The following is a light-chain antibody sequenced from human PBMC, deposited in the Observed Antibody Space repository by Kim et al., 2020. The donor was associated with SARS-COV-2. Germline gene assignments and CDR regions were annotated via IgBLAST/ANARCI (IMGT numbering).Light chain of an antibody. Sequence: DIQMTQSPSTVSASVGDRVNITCRASQSISSWLAWYQQKPGKAPKVLIYKASTLQTGVPSRFSGSGSGTEFTLTIRCLQPDDFATYYCQQYDTYSYTFGQGTKLEI. CDR1: QSISSW. V-gene: IGKV1-5*03. J-gene: IGKJ2*01. CDR2: KAS. CDR3: QQYDTYSYT.